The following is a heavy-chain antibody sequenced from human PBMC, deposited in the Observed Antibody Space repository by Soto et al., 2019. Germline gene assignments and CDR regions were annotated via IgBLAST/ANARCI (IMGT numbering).Heavy chain of an antibody. V-gene: IGHV4-30-4*01. CDR1: GGSISSGDYY. Sequence: PSETLSLTCTVSGGSISSGDYYWSWIRQPPGKGLEWIGYIYYSGSTYYNPSLKSRVTISVDTSKNQFSLKLSSVTAADTAVYYCARGEEDYYDSSGYYLFDYWGQGTLVTVS. D-gene: IGHD3-22*01. CDR3: ARGEEDYYDSSGYYLFDY. CDR2: IYYSGST. J-gene: IGHJ4*02.